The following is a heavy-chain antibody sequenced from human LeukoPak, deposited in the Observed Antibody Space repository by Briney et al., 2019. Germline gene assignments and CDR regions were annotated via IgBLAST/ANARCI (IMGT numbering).Heavy chain of an antibody. CDR2: IGIDSGNT. CDR1: GFTFSDYS. J-gene: IGHJ4*02. D-gene: IGHD5-24*01. Sequence: GGSLRLSCAVSGFTFSDYSMNWVRQAPGKGLEWISYIGIDSGNTNYADSVKGRFTISGDKAKNSLYLQMNSLRVEDTAVYYCARDYKYAFDNWGQGTLVTVSS. V-gene: IGHV3-48*01. CDR3: ARDYKYAFDN.